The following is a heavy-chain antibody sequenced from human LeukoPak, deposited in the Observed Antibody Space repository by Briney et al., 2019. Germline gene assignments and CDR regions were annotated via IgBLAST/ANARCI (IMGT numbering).Heavy chain of an antibody. CDR2: IYYSGST. CDR1: GGSISSYY. D-gene: IGHD3-22*01. CDR3: ARELVITGHNWFDP. Sequence: SETLSLTCTVSGGSISSYYWSWIRRPPGKGLEWIGCIYYSGSTNYNPSLKSRVTISVDTSKNQFSLKLSPVTAADTAVYYCARELVITGHNWFDPWGQGTLVTVSS. J-gene: IGHJ5*02. V-gene: IGHV4-59*01.